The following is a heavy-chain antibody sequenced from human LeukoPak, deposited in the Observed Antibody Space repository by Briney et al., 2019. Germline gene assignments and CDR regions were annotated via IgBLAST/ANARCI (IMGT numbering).Heavy chain of an antibody. CDR2: INPNSGGT. J-gene: IGHJ5*02. Sequence: ASVKVSCKASGYTFTGYYMHWVRQAPGQGLEWMGWINPNSGGTNYAQEFQGRVTMTRDTSISTAYMELNRLRSDDTAVYYCARDIVVVVAAESWFDPWGQGTLVTVSS. D-gene: IGHD2-15*01. CDR3: ARDIVVVVAAESWFDP. V-gene: IGHV1-2*02. CDR1: GYTFTGYY.